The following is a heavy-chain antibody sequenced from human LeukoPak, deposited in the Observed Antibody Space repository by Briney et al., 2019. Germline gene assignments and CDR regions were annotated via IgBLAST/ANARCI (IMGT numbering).Heavy chain of an antibody. J-gene: IGHJ4*02. V-gene: IGHV4-34*01. D-gene: IGHD7-27*01. Sequence: PSETLSLTCAVYGGSFSSYYWSWIRQPPGKGLEWIGEINHSGGTNYNPSLKSRVTISVDTSKNQFSLKLSSVTAADTAVYYRAMNWGTGRTLDYWGQGNLVTVSS. CDR3: AMNWGTGRTLDY. CDR1: GGSFSSYY. CDR2: INHSGGT.